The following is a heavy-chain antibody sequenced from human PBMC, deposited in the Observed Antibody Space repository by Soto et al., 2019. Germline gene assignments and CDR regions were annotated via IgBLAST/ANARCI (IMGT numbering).Heavy chain of an antibody. Sequence: ASVKVSCKASGYTFTGYYMHWVRQAPGQGLEWMGWINPNSGGTNYAQKFQGWVTMTRNTSISTAYMELSRLRSDDTAVYYCAREYNESYDYYYGMDVWGQGTTVTVSS. CDR2: INPNSGGT. CDR1: GYTFTGYY. V-gene: IGHV1-2*04. D-gene: IGHD1-26*01. CDR3: AREYNESYDYYYGMDV. J-gene: IGHJ6*02.